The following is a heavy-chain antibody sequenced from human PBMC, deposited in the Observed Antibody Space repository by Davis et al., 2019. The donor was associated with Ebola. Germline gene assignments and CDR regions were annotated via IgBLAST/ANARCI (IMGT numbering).Heavy chain of an antibody. CDR1: GVSIGSSGYY. V-gene: IGHV4-39*01. CDR3: ARLVTACSGGICYSDFDD. J-gene: IGHJ4*02. D-gene: IGHD2-15*01. Sequence: MPSETLSLTCNVSGVSIGSSGYYWGWFRQPPGKGLEWIGTLHFRGSTYYSPSLTGRVTLSGDSSKNEFSLTLDSVTAADTGVYYCARLVTACSGGICYSDFDDWGQGTLVTVSS. CDR2: LHFRGST.